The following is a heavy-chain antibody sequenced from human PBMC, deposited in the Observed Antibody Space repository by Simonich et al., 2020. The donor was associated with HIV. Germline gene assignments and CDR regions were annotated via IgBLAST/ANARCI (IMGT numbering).Heavy chain of an antibody. CDR3: ASSNIASRRPLY. Sequence: QVQLVESGGGVVQPGRSRRLSCAASGFTFSTYGMHWVRQAPGKGVEDVANIWYDGSNKYYADSVKGRFTISRDNSKNTLYLQMNSLRAEDTAVYYCASSNIASRRPLYWGQGTLVTVSS. J-gene: IGHJ4*02. D-gene: IGHD6-6*01. CDR1: GFTFSTYG. CDR2: IWYDGSNK. V-gene: IGHV3-33*01.